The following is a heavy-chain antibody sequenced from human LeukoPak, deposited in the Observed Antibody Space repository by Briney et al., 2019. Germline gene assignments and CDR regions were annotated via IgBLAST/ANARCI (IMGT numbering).Heavy chain of an antibody. V-gene: IGHV3-21*01. Sequence: GGSLRLSCAASGFTFSSYSMNWVRQAPGKGLEWVSSISSSSSYIYYADSVKGRLTISRDNAKNSLYLQMNSLRAEDTAVYYCVRVPRAVTPYYFDYWGQGTLVTVSS. CDR2: ISSSSSYI. D-gene: IGHD4-17*01. CDR3: VRVPRAVTPYYFDY. CDR1: GFTFSSYS. J-gene: IGHJ4*02.